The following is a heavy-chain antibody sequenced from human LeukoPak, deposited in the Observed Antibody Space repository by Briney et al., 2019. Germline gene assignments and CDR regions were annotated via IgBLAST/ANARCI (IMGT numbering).Heavy chain of an antibody. D-gene: IGHD3-22*01. CDR1: GFTFSSYA. V-gene: IGHV3-30*04. Sequence: PGGSLRLSCAASGFTFSSYAMHWVRQAPGKGLEWVAVISYDGSNKYYADSVKGRFTISRDNSKNTLYLQMNSLRAEDTAVYYCARGPVFTYYYDSSGLDLFYWGQGTLVAVSS. CDR3: ARGPVFTYYYDSSGLDLFY. CDR2: ISYDGSNK. J-gene: IGHJ4*02.